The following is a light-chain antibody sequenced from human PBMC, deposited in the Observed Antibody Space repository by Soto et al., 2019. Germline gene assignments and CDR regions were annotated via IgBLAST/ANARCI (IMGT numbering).Light chain of an antibody. J-gene: IGKJ5*01. CDR2: GAS. CDR3: HQTYTTPEIT. Sequence: DIQMTHSPSSLSASVGDRVTITCXESQSISIYLNWYQLKPGKAPNLLMYGASYLKSGVPTRFSGSGSGTDFTLTISSLQPEDFAIYYCHQTYTTPEITFGQGTRLEIK. V-gene: IGKV1-39*01. CDR1: QSISIY.